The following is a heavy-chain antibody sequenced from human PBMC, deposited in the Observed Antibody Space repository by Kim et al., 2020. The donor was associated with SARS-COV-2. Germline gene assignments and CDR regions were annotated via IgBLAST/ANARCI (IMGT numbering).Heavy chain of an antibody. D-gene: IGHD3-22*01. J-gene: IGHJ4*02. CDR3: ARAGKYYYDSSAMGY. V-gene: IGHV4-59*01. Sequence: PSLKSRGTISVDTSKNQFSLKLSSVTAADTAVYYCARAGKYYYDSSAMGYWGQGTLVTVSS.